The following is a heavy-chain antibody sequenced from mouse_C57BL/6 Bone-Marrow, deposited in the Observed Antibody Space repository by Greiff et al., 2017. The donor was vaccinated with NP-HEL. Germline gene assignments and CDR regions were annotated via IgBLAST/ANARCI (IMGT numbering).Heavy chain of an antibody. Sequence: VKLKQPGTELVKPGASVKLSCKASGYTFTSYWMHWVKQRPGQGLEWIGNINPSNGGTNYNEKFKSKATLTVDTSSSTAYMQLSSLTSEDSAVYSCAIYGTYYFDYWGQGTTLTVSS. CDR3: AIYGTYYFDY. V-gene: IGHV1-53*01. CDR2: INPSNGGT. CDR1: GYTFTSYW. J-gene: IGHJ2*01. D-gene: IGHD1-1*01.